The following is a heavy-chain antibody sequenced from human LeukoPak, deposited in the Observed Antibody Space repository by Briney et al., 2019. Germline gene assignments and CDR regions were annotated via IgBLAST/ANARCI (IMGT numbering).Heavy chain of an antibody. CDR1: GGTFSSYA. CDR2: IIPIFGTA. V-gene: IGHV1-69*13. CDR3: ARDYGDYLDAFDI. D-gene: IGHD4-17*01. J-gene: IGHJ3*02. Sequence: SVKVSCKASGGTFSSYAISWVRQAPGQGLEWMGGIIPIFGTANYAQKFQGRVTITADESTSTAYMELSSLRSEDTAVYYCARDYGDYLDAFDIWGQGTMVTVSS.